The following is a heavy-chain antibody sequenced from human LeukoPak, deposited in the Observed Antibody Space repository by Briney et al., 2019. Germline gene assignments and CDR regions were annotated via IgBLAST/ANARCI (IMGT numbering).Heavy chain of an antibody. D-gene: IGHD3-10*01. Sequence: GGSLRLSCAASGFTFSSYAMSWVRQAPGKGLEWVSVISNSGGSTFYADSVKGRFTISRDNSKNTLYLQMNSLRAEDTAVYYCAKRASGSGTSLYYFDYWGQGTLVTVPS. J-gene: IGHJ4*02. CDR3: AKRASGSGTSLYYFDY. V-gene: IGHV3-23*01. CDR1: GFTFSSYA. CDR2: ISNSGGST.